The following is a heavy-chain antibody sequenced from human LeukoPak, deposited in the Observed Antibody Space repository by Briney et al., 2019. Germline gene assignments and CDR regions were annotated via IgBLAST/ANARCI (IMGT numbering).Heavy chain of an antibody. J-gene: IGHJ5*02. CDR1: GYTFTSYG. D-gene: IGHD6-13*01. Sequence: ASVKVSCKASGYTFTSYGISWVRQAPGQGLEWMGWISAYNGNTNYAQKLQGRVTMTTDTSTSTAYMELRSLRSDDTAVYYCARGPYSSSWYPANWFDPWGQGTLVTVSS. CDR2: ISAYNGNT. CDR3: ARGPYSSSWYPANWFDP. V-gene: IGHV1-18*01.